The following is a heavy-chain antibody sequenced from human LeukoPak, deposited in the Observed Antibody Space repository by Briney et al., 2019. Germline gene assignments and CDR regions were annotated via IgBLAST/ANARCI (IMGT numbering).Heavy chain of an antibody. CDR2: ISGSGGST. V-gene: IGHV3-23*01. CDR3: AKTFLSYYYGSGSQYYFDY. Sequence: PGGSLGLSCAAAGFTFSNYAMTWVRQAPGKGLEWVSSISGSGGSTYYADSVKGRFTISRDNSKNTLYLQMYSLRAEDTAVYYCAKTFLSYYYGSGSQYYFDYWGQGTLVTVSS. D-gene: IGHD3-10*01. J-gene: IGHJ4*02. CDR1: GFTFSNYA.